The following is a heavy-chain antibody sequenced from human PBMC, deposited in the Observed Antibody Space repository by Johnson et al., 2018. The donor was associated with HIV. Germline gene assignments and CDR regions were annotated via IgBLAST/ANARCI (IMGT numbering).Heavy chain of an antibody. CDR1: GFTVSSNY. J-gene: IGHJ3*02. CDR2: IHPDGSDT. D-gene: IGHD5-24*01. V-gene: IGHV3-74*01. Sequence: VQLVESGGGLIQPGGSLRLSCAASGFTVSSNYMHWVRQAPGKGLIWVSRIHPDGSDTASADSVKGRFTIPRDNARNTLYLQMHNLGAEDTAVYYCTRERDDAFDIWGQGTMVTVSS. CDR3: TRERDDAFDI.